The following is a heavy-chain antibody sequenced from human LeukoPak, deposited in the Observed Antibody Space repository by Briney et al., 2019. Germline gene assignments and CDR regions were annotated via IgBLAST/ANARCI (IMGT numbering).Heavy chain of an antibody. CDR2: IYTTGTT. CDR3: ATDGYTASYYSLDY. CDR1: GGSIRSYY. D-gene: IGHD1-26*01. J-gene: IGHJ4*02. Sequence: SETLSLTCTVSGGSIRSYYWSWIRQPAGQGLESIGRIYTTGTTNYNPSLKSRVTMSVDVSKNQFSLRLSSVTAADSAVYYCATDGYTASYYSLDYWGQGIQVTVSS. V-gene: IGHV4-4*07.